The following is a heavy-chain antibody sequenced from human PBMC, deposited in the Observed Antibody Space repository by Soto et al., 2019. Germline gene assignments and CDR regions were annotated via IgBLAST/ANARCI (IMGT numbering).Heavy chain of an antibody. CDR1: GFTFSGYW. CDR3: ARGGSGSYSDY. CDR2: INQDASEK. D-gene: IGHD3-10*01. J-gene: IGHJ4*02. Sequence: PGGSLRLSCVASGFTFSGYWMTWVRQTPGKGLEWVANINQDASEKYYVDSVKGRFTISRDNAKNSLYLQMDSLRAEDTAVYYCARGGSGSYSDYWGQGTLVTVSS. V-gene: IGHV3-7*01.